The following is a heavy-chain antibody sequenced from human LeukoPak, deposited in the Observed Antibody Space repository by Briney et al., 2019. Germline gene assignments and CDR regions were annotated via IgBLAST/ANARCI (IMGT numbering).Heavy chain of an antibody. CDR3: AKDPYVGGGYHFDS. D-gene: IGHD3-22*01. CDR2: ITGSGGDT. J-gene: IGHJ4*02. V-gene: IGHV3-23*01. CDR1: GFTFSSYA. Sequence: GGSLRLSCAASGFTFSSYAMNWARQAPGKGLEWVSTITGSGGDTYYADSVKGRFTISRDNSKNTLYLQMNSLRAEDTAIYYCAKDPYVGGGYHFDSWGQGSLVTASS.